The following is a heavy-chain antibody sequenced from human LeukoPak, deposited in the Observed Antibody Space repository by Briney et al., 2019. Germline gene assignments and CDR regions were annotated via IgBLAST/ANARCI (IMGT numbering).Heavy chain of an antibody. Sequence: GGSLRLSCAASGFTFSSYAMSWVRQAPGKGLEWVSAISGGGGDTYNADPVKGRFTTSRDNSKNTLYLQTNSLRAEDTAVYYCAKDRIFGYNWNDGYTLFDYWGQGTLVTVSS. D-gene: IGHD1-1*01. V-gene: IGHV3-23*01. CDR1: GFTFSSYA. CDR3: AKDRIFGYNWNDGYTLFDY. J-gene: IGHJ4*02. CDR2: ISGGGGDT.